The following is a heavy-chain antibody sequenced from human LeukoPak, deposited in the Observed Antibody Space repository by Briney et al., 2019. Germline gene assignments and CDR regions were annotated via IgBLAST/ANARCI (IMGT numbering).Heavy chain of an antibody. Sequence: GGSLRLSYAACGFIFSSYAMSWGRQPARRGLGLVSANSGGGGSTYYADSLKGRFTISRDNSKHTLYLQMNSLRAEDTAVYYCAKECSGSYSHPFDYWGQGTLVTVSS. V-gene: IGHV3-23*01. CDR1: GFIFSSYA. CDR2: NSGGGGST. J-gene: IGHJ4*02. CDR3: AKECSGSYSHPFDY. D-gene: IGHD1-26*01.